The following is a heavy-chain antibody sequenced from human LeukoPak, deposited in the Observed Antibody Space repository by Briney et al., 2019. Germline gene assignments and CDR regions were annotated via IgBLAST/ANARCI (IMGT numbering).Heavy chain of an antibody. Sequence: SETLSLTCTVSGGSISSYYWSWIRQPPGKGLEWIGYIYYSGSTYYNPSLKSRVTISVDTSKNQFSLKLSSVTAADTAVYYCARLLGMSSSWGGGIDYWGQGTLVTVSS. CDR3: ARLLGMSSSWGGGIDY. CDR2: IYYSGST. J-gene: IGHJ4*02. D-gene: IGHD6-13*01. V-gene: IGHV4-59*04. CDR1: GGSISSYY.